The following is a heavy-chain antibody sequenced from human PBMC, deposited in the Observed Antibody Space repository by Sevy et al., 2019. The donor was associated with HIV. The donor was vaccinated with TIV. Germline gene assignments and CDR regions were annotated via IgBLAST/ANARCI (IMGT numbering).Heavy chain of an antibody. V-gene: IGHV3-33*08. CDR3: ARGPSLIVAGAAGYLDY. CDR1: GFTFSNFG. D-gene: IGHD2-21*01. CDR2: MWNDGNNK. Sequence: GGSLRLSCTASGFTFSNFGIHWVRQAPGKGLEWVTLMWNDGNNKYYADSVKGRFTISRDTSKNTVYLQMNNLRAEDTAVYYCARGPSLIVAGAAGYLDYWGQGTLVIVSS. J-gene: IGHJ4*02.